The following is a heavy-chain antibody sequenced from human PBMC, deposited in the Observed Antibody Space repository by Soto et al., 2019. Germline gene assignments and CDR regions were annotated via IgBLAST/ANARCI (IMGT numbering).Heavy chain of an antibody. CDR1: GFTFSSYG. J-gene: IGHJ5*02. V-gene: IGHV3-30*18. CDR3: AKDTEDYYGSGSQSYDWFDP. D-gene: IGHD3-10*01. CDR2: ISYDGSNK. Sequence: PGGSLRLSCAASGFTFSSYGMHWVRQAPGKGLEWVAVISYDGSNKYYADSVKGRFTISRDNTKNTLYLQMNSLRAEDTAVYYCAKDTEDYYGSGSQSYDWFDPWGQGTLVTVSS.